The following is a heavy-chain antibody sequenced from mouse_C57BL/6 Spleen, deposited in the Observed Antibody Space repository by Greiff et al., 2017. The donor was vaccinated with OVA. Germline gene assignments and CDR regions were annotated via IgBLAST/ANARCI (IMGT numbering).Heavy chain of an antibody. CDR3: TKIYDGYLYYFDY. J-gene: IGHJ2*01. Sequence: VQLQQSGAELVRPGASVKLSCTASGFNIKDDYMHWVKQRPEQGLEWIGWIDPENGDTEYASKFQGKATITADTSSNTAYLQLSSLTSEDTAVYYCTKIYDGYLYYFDYWGQGTTLTVSS. V-gene: IGHV14-4*01. CDR2: IDPENGDT. CDR1: GFNIKDDY. D-gene: IGHD2-3*01.